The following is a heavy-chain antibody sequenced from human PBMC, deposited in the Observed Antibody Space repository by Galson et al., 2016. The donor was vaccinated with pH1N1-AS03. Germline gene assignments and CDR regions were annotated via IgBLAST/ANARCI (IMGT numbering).Heavy chain of an antibody. D-gene: IGHD6-13*01. CDR2: IYSIGGT. V-gene: IGHV4-59*01. CDR3: ARATAVGPSYFDY. Sequence: ETLSLTCTVSSGSISSYSWNWIRQPPGKGLEWIGSIYSIGGTNYNPSLESRITISVETSKNQFSLKLRSVTAADTAVYYCARATAVGPSYFDYWGQGTVATVSS. J-gene: IGHJ4*02. CDR1: SGSISSYS.